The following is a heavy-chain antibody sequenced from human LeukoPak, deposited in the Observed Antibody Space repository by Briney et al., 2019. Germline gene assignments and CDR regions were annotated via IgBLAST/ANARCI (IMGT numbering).Heavy chain of an antibody. CDR1: GFPFSGYV. D-gene: IGHD3-9*01. CDR2: INHNGEAI. Sequence: GGSLRLSCAASGFPFSGYVLSWVRQAPGKGLEWIAYINHNGEAIYYPDFVKGRFIISRGNVKNSLFLQMNDLRDEDTAIYYCARDYDWAFDFWGQGTRVTVSS. V-gene: IGHV3-48*02. CDR3: ARDYDWAFDF. J-gene: IGHJ4*02.